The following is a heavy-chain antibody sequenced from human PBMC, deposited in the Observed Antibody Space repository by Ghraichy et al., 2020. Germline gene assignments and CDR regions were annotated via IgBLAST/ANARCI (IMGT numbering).Heavy chain of an antibody. J-gene: IGHJ4*02. CDR1: GFTFSSYA. Sequence: GGSLRLSCAASGFTFSSYAMSWVRQAPGKGLEWVSAISGSGGSTYYADSVKGRFTISRDNSKNTLYLQMNSLRAEDTAVYYCAKDDSVYDFWSGYGNWGQGTLVTVSS. V-gene: IGHV3-23*01. D-gene: IGHD3-3*01. CDR2: ISGSGGST. CDR3: AKDDSVYDFWSGYGN.